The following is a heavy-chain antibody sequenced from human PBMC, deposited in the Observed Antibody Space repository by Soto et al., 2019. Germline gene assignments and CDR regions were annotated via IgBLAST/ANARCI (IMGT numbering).Heavy chain of an antibody. D-gene: IGHD3-10*01. CDR2: ISGSGGST. Sequence: EVQLLESGGGLVQPGGSLRLSCAASGFTFSSYAMSWVRQAPGKGLEWVSAISGSGGSTYYADSVKGRFTISRDNSKNKLYLQMNSLRAEDTAVYYCAKDPRIGSGSYYEGEYYFGYWGQGTLVTVSS. J-gene: IGHJ4*02. CDR1: GFTFSSYA. CDR3: AKDPRIGSGSYYEGEYYFGY. V-gene: IGHV3-23*01.